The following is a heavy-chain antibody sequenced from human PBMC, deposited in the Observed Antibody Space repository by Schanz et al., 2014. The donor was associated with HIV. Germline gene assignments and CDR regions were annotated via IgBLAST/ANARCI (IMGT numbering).Heavy chain of an antibody. D-gene: IGHD3-10*01. V-gene: IGHV3-74*02. CDR3: AKGSNYYGLDV. J-gene: IGHJ6*02. CDR2: ISSDGSST. Sequence: EVQLMESGGGLVKPGSLRLSCAASGFTFSTSWMHWVRQAPGKGLVWVSRISSDGSSTSYADSVKGRFTISRDNAKNTLYLQMNTLRAEDTAVYYCAKGSNYYGLDVWGQGTTVTVSS. CDR1: GFTFSTSW.